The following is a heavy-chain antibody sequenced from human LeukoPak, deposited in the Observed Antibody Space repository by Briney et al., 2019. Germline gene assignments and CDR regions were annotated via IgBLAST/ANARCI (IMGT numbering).Heavy chain of an antibody. V-gene: IGHV4-30-2*01. J-gene: IGHJ5*02. Sequence: SETLSLTCTVSGGSISSGGYYWSWIRQPPGKGLEWIGYIYHSGSTYYNPSLKSRVTISVDRSKNQFSLKLSSVTAADTAVYYCARGPGDYSNYWFDPWGQGTLVTVSS. D-gene: IGHD4-11*01. CDR2: IYHSGST. CDR1: GGSISSGGYY. CDR3: ARGPGDYSNYWFDP.